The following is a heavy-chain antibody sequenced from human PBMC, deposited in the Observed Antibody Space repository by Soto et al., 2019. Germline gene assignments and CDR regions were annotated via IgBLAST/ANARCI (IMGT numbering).Heavy chain of an antibody. Sequence: ASVKVSCKASGYTFTSYAMHWEREAPGQRLEWMGWINAGNGNTKYSQKFQGRVTITRDTSASTAYMELSSLRSEDTAVYYCARVPGLADCSSTSCYTYYYYYGMDVWGQGTTVTVSS. J-gene: IGHJ6*02. CDR1: GYTFTSYA. V-gene: IGHV1-3*01. CDR2: INAGNGNT. D-gene: IGHD2-2*02. CDR3: ARVPGLADCSSTSCYTYYYYYGMDV.